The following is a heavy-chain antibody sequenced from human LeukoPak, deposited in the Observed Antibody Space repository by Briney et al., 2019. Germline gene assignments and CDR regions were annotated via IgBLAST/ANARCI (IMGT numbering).Heavy chain of an antibody. D-gene: IGHD6-19*01. CDR2: IYTSGST. V-gene: IGHV4-4*07. J-gene: IGHJ1*01. CDR1: GGSISSYY. CDR3: ASSIAVAGRGAEYFQH. Sequence: SETLSLTCTVSGGSISSYYWSWIRQPAGKGLEWIGRIYTSGSTNYNPSLKSRVTMSVGTSKNQFSLKLSSVTAADTAVYYCASSIAVAGRGAEYFQHWGQGTLVTVSS.